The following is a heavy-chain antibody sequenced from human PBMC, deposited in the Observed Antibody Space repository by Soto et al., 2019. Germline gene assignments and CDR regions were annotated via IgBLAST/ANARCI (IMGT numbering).Heavy chain of an antibody. D-gene: IGHD4-17*01. CDR1: GYTFTSYA. V-gene: IGHV1-3*05. J-gene: IGHJ4*02. Sequence: QVQLVQSGAEEKKPGASVKVSCKASGYTFTSYAMHWVRQAPGQRLEWMGWINAGNGNTKYSQKFQGRVTITRDTSESTAYMELSSLRSEDTAVYYCARAYGDYVPLRYWGQGTLVTVSS. CDR3: ARAYGDYVPLRY. CDR2: INAGNGNT.